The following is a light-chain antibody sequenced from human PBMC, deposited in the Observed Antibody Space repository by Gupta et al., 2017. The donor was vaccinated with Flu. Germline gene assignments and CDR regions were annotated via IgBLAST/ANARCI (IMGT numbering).Light chain of an antibody. CDR3: QTWGTGIWM. Sequence: QLALTQSPSASASLGASVKLTCTLTSGHSTFAITWHQQQPEKGPRYLMTVNSDGSHKKGDGIPDRFSGSSSGAERYLTISSVQAEDEDDYYCQTWGTGIWMFGGGTKLTVL. CDR1: SGHSTFA. CDR2: VNSDGSH. J-gene: IGLJ3*02. V-gene: IGLV4-69*01.